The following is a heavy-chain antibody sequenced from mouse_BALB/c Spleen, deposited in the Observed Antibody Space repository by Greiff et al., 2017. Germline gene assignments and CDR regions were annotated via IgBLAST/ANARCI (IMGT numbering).Heavy chain of an antibody. J-gene: IGHJ4*01. CDR3: ARSHYYGYDAMDY. CDR2: INPYNGAT. V-gene: IGHV1-31*01. D-gene: IGHD1-2*01. CDR1: GYSFTGYY. Sequence: VQLQQSGPELVKPGASVKISCKASGYSFTGYYMHWVKQSHVKSLEWIGRINPYNGATSYNQNFKDKASLTVDKSSSTAYMELHSLTSEDSAVYYCARSHYYGYDAMDYWGQGTSVTVSS.